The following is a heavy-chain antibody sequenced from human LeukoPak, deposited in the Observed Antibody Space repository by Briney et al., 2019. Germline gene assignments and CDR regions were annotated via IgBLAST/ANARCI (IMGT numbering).Heavy chain of an antibody. Sequence: GGSLRLSCAASGFTFSSYAMHWVRQAPGKGLEWVAVISYDGSNKYYADSVKGRFTISRDNSKNTLYLQMNSLRAEDTAVYYCARDRGWLRLPYFDYWGQGTLVTVSS. J-gene: IGHJ4*02. CDR2: ISYDGSNK. D-gene: IGHD5-12*01. V-gene: IGHV3-30*04. CDR1: GFTFSSYA. CDR3: ARDRGWLRLPYFDY.